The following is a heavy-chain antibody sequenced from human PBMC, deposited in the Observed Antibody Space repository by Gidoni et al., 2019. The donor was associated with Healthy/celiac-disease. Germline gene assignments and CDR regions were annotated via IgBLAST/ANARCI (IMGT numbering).Heavy chain of an antibody. J-gene: IGHJ2*01. D-gene: IGHD3-16*02. CDR1: GGSFSGYY. CDR3: ARVAGHRYDYVWGSYRSDWYFDL. Sequence: QVQLQQWGAGLLKPSETLSLTCAVYGGSFSGYYWSWIRQPPEKGLEWIGEINHSGSTNYNPSLKSRVTISVDTSKNQFSLKLSSVTAADTAVYYCARVAGHRYDYVWGSYRSDWYFDLWGRGTLVTVSS. CDR2: INHSGST. V-gene: IGHV4-34*01.